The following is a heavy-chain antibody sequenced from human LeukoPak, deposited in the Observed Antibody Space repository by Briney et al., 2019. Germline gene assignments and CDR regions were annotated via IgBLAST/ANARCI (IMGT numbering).Heavy chain of an antibody. J-gene: IGHJ5*02. CDR1: GYTFTSYG. D-gene: IGHD3-10*01. Sequence: ASVKVSCKASGYTFTSYGISWVRQAPGQGLEWMGWISAYNGNTNYAQKLQGRVTMTTDTSTSTAYMELRSLRSDDTAVYYCARGGSFNRVLLWFGGAQDPRYNWFDPWGQGTLVTVSS. CDR3: ARGGSFNRVLLWFGGAQDPRYNWFDP. CDR2: ISAYNGNT. V-gene: IGHV1-18*01.